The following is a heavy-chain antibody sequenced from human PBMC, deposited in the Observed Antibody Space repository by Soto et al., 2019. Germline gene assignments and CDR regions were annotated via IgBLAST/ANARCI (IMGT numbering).Heavy chain of an antibody. V-gene: IGHV1-46*01. CDR2: INPSGGST. J-gene: IGHJ6*02. Sequence: GASVKVSCKASGYTFTSYYMHWVRQAPGQGLEWMGIINPSGGSTSYAQKFQGRVTMTRDTSTSTVYMELSSLRSEDTAVYYCARDLSRLLGYCSSTSCYFRYYGMDVWGQGTTVTVSS. CDR3: ARDLSRLLGYCSSTSCYFRYYGMDV. D-gene: IGHD2-2*01. CDR1: GYTFTSYY.